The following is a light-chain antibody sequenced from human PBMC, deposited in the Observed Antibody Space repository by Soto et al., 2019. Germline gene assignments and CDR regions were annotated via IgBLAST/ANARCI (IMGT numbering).Light chain of an antibody. CDR1: QSVSSAY. J-gene: IGKJ3*01. CDR2: GAS. Sequence: EIVLTQSPGTLSWSPGERATLSCRASQSVSSAYLAWYQQKPGQAPSLLIYGASDRETAIPDRFSGSGSETDFTLTISRLEPEDFAVYYCQLYSDSPPLFTFGPGTKVDIK. CDR3: QLYSDSPPLFT. V-gene: IGKV3-20*01.